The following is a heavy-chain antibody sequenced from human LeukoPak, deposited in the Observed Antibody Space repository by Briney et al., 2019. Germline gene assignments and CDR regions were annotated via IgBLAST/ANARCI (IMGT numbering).Heavy chain of an antibody. V-gene: IGHV1-69*05. D-gene: IGHD6-6*01. CDR3: ARGSSSAEYFQH. CDR1: GGTFSSYA. Sequence: AASVKVSCKASGGTFSSYAISCVRQAPGQGLEWMGGIIPIFGTANYAQKFQGRVTITTDESTSTAYMELSSLRSEDTAVYYCARGSSSAEYFQHWGQGTLVTVSS. J-gene: IGHJ1*01. CDR2: IIPIFGTA.